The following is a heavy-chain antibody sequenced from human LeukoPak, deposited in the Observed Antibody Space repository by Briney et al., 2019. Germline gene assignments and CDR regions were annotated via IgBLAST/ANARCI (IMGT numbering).Heavy chain of an antibody. CDR1: GYTFTGYY. J-gene: IGHJ3*02. Sequence: WASVKVSCKASGYTFTGYYMQWVRQAPGQGLEWVGIINPSGGSTSYAQKFQGRVTMTRDTSTSTVYMELSSLRSEDTAVYYCARNKGMVRGVNDAFDIWGQGTMVTVSS. CDR2: INPSGGST. D-gene: IGHD3-10*01. V-gene: IGHV1-46*01. CDR3: ARNKGMVRGVNDAFDI.